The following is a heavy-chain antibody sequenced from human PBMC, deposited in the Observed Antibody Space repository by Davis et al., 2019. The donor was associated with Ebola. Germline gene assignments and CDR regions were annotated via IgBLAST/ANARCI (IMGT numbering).Heavy chain of an antibody. CDR3: AKLEPNMAALDY. D-gene: IGHD1-1*01. Sequence: ASVKVSCKASGYTFTSYDINWVRQAPGQGLEWMAWFNLGGGVTRYADKFRGRVTLTGDTSIGTAYMELSGLTSDDTAVYYCAKLEPNMAALDYWGQGTLVTVSS. CDR2: FNLGGGVT. V-gene: IGHV1-2*02. CDR1: GYTFTSYD. J-gene: IGHJ4*02.